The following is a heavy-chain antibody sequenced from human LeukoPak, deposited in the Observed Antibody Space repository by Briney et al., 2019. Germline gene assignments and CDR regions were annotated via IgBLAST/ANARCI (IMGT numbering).Heavy chain of an antibody. D-gene: IGHD5-12*01. CDR2: ISAYNGNT. J-gene: IGHJ4*02. Sequence: EASVKVSCKASGYTFTNYGITWVRQAPGQGLEWVGWISAYNGNTNYAQKLQGRVTMATDTSTSTAYMDLRSLRSDDTAVYYCARVRNSGFRYVDSWGQGTLVTVSS. V-gene: IGHV1-18*01. CDR1: GYTFTNYG. CDR3: ARVRNSGFRYVDS.